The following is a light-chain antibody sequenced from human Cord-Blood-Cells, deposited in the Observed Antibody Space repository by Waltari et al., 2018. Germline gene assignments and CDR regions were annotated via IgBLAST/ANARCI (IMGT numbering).Light chain of an antibody. J-gene: IGKJ5*01. CDR3: RQYNSYLIT. CDR2: KAS. V-gene: IGKV1-5*03. Sequence: DIQMTQSPSTLSASVGDRVTITCRASQSISSWVAWYQQKPGKAPKLLIYKASSLESGVRSRFSGSGSGTEFTLTISSLQPDDFSTYYCRQYNSYLITFGQGTRLEIK. CDR1: QSISSW.